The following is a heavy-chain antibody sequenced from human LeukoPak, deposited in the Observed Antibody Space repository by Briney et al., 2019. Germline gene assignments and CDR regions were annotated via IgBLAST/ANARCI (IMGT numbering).Heavy chain of an antibody. J-gene: IGHJ4*02. D-gene: IGHD1-26*01. V-gene: IGHV1-46*01. CDR1: GYTFTSNY. CDR2: IYPRDGST. Sequence: GASVKVSCKASGYTFTSNYIHWVRQAPGQGLEWMGMIYPRDGSTSYAQKFQGRVTVTRDTSTSTVHMELSGLRSEDTAVYYCARALGPIKIVGATRKSLDYWGQGTLVTVSS. CDR3: ARALGPIKIVGATRKSLDY.